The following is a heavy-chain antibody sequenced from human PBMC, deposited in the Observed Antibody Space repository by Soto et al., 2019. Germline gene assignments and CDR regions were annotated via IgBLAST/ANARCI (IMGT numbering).Heavy chain of an antibody. D-gene: IGHD1-1*01. V-gene: IGHV3-74*01. CDR2: INDDGSST. J-gene: IGHJ4*02. CDR1: GFTFSMYW. Sequence: GGSLRLSCAASGFTFSMYWMHWVRQVPGKGPEWVSRINDDGSSTNYADSVKGRFTITRDNAKNTLYLQMNDLRAEDTAVYYCTRGPRSTSTGTGAFWGQGTLVTVSS. CDR3: TRGPRSTSTGTGAF.